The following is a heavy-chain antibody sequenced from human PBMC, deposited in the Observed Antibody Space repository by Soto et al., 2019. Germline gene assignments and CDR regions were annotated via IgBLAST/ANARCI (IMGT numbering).Heavy chain of an antibody. J-gene: IGHJ6*03. CDR1: GFTFSSYW. CDR2: IKQDGSEK. V-gene: IGHV3-7*01. Sequence: GGSLRLSCAASGFTFSSYWMSWVRQAPGKGLEWVANIKQDGSEKYYVDSVKGRFTISRDNAKNSLYLQMNSLRAEDTAVYYCARVNYDFWSGYPQFIDVWGKGTTVTVSS. D-gene: IGHD3-3*01. CDR3: ARVNYDFWSGYPQFIDV.